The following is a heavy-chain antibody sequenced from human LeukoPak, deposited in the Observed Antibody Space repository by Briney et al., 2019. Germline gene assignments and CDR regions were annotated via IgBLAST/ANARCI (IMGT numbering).Heavy chain of an antibody. Sequence: PSETLSLTCAGYGGSFSGYYWSWIRQPPGKGLVWIGEINHSGSTNYNPSLKSRVTISVDTSKNQFSLKLSSVTAADRAVYYCAREGYSSGLNFDYWGQGTLVTVSS. CDR3: AREGYSSGLNFDY. D-gene: IGHD6-19*01. J-gene: IGHJ4*02. CDR2: INHSGST. CDR1: GGSFSGYY. V-gene: IGHV4-34*01.